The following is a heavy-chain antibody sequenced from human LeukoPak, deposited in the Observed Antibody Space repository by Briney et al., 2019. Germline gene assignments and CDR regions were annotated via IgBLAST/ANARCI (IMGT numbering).Heavy chain of an antibody. CDR2: IRDKTYGGTT. Sequence: GGSLRLSCTASGFTFGGYAMSWVRQAPGKGLAWVGFIRDKTYGGTTEYAASVKGRFTISRDDSRSIAYLQMNGLKTEDTAVYYCTRDRGYCSSTSCYAWFDPWGQGTLVTVSS. CDR1: GFTFGGYA. V-gene: IGHV3-49*04. D-gene: IGHD2-2*01. J-gene: IGHJ5*02. CDR3: TRDRGYCSSTSCYAWFDP.